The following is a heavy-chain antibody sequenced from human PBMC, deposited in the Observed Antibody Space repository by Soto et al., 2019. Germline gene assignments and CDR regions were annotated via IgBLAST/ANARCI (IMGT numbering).Heavy chain of an antibody. CDR3: ARGWTFDL. CDR1: GFTFVSYA. J-gene: IGHJ4*02. D-gene: IGHD1-1*01. V-gene: IGHV3-23*01. Sequence: GSLRLSCAASGFTFVSYAISWVRQAPGKGREWVSGINGGGDSTYFADSVRGRFTISRDNSKNTLFLQMNSLRAEDTAVYYCARGWTFDLWGQGTLVTVSS. CDR2: INGGGDST.